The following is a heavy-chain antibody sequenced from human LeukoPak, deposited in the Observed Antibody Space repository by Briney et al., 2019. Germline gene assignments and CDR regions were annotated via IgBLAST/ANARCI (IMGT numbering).Heavy chain of an antibody. Sequence: SETLSLNCAVSGGSISSGDYPWSWIRQPPGKGLEWIGYIFHTGHTSYNPSLKSRVTISVDMSKNQLSLKLSSVTAADTAVYYCARGFYGSGSQFDYWGEGALVTVSS. D-gene: IGHD3-10*01. CDR3: ARGFYGSGSQFDY. CDR2: IFHTGHT. J-gene: IGHJ4*02. V-gene: IGHV4-30-2*01. CDR1: GGSISSGDYP.